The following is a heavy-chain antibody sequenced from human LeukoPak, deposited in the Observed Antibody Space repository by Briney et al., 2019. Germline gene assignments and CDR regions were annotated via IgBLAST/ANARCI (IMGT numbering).Heavy chain of an antibody. V-gene: IGHV4-31*03. D-gene: IGHD2-15*01. CDR1: GGSISSGGYY. J-gene: IGHJ4*02. CDR3: ARDGYCSGGSCNRAFDY. CDR2: IYYSGST. Sequence: TSQTLSLTCTVSGGSISSGGYYWSWIRQHPGKGLEWIGYIYYSGSTYYNPSLKSRVTISVDTSKNQFSLKLSSVTAADTAVYYCARDGYCSGGSCNRAFDYWGQGTLVTVSS.